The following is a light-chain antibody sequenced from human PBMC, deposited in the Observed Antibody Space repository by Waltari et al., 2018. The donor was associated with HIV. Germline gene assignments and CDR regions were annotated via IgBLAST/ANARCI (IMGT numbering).Light chain of an antibody. J-gene: IGLJ1*01. CDR2: SVN. V-gene: IGLV2-11*01. CDR1: GRDVGGYNY. Sequence: QSALTQPRPVSGSPGQSITISCTGTGRDVGGYNYVSWHQQRPGGIPKLILYSVNERPSGFPARFSGSKSGNTASLTVSGLQPEDEADYYGAAWDDSLNGYVFGTGTKVTVL. CDR3: AAWDDSLNGYV.